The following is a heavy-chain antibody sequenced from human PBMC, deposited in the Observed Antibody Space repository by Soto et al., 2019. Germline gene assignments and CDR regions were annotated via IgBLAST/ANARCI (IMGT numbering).Heavy chain of an antibody. CDR1: GFTFSSYG. J-gene: IGHJ4*02. V-gene: IGHV3-30*18. CDR2: ISYDGSNK. CDR3: ANPGGSFDY. Sequence: QVQLVESGGGVVQPGRSLRLSCAASGFTFSSYGMHWVRQAPGKGLEWVAVISYDGSNKYYADSVKGRFTISRDNSKNTLYLQMNSLRDEDTAVYYCANPGGSFDYWGQGTLVTVSS.